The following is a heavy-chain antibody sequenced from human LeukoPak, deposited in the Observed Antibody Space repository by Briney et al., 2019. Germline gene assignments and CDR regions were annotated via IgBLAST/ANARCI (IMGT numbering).Heavy chain of an antibody. V-gene: IGHV1-2*02. CDR3: ARVRLPLVWFDP. CDR2: INPNSGGT. J-gene: IGHJ5*02. D-gene: IGHD4-17*01. Sequence: ASVKVSCKASQSLVTGYYMHWVRQAPGQGLEWMGWINPNSGGTNYAQKFQGRVTMTRDTSISTAYMELSRLRSDDTAVYYCARVRLPLVWFDPWGQGTLVTVSS. CDR1: QSLVTGYY.